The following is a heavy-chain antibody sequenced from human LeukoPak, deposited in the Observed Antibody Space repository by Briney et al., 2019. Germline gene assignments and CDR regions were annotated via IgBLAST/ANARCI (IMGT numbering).Heavy chain of an antibody. CDR1: GFTFSTSG. CDR3: ARLNYGSNAAGY. J-gene: IGHJ4*02. Sequence: GATVKVSPPPSGFTFSTSGITWVRQAPGQGLEWMGWISAKNGDTNYVQSLQDRVTMTTDTSTSTAYMELRSLRSDDTAVYYCARLNYGSNAAGYWGQGTLVTVSS. CDR2: ISAKNGDT. D-gene: IGHD3-10*01. V-gene: IGHV1-18*01.